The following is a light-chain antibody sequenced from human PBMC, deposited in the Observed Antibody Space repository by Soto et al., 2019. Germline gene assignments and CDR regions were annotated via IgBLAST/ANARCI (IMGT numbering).Light chain of an antibody. Sequence: QSALTQPASVSGSPGQSITISCTGTSSDVGSYDLVSWYQQHAGKAPKLMIYEDTKRPSGVSNRFSGSKSGNTASLTISGLQAEDEADYYCCSYAGSVTYVFGTGTKVTVL. CDR3: CSYAGSVTYV. J-gene: IGLJ1*01. V-gene: IGLV2-23*01. CDR2: EDT. CDR1: SSDVGSYDL.